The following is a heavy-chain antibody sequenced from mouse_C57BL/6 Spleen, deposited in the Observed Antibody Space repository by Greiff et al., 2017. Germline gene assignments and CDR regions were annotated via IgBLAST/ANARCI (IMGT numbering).Heavy chain of an antibody. Sequence: VQLQQSGPELVKPGDSVKISCKASGYSFTGYFMNWVMPSHGKSLEWIGRINPYNGDTFYNQKFKGKAPLTVDKSSSTAHMELRSLTSEDSAVYDCARGGYDYEDYFDDWGQGTTLTVSS. V-gene: IGHV1-20*01. D-gene: IGHD2-4*01. J-gene: IGHJ2*01. CDR1: GYSFTGYF. CDR2: INPYNGDT. CDR3: ARGGYDYEDYFDD.